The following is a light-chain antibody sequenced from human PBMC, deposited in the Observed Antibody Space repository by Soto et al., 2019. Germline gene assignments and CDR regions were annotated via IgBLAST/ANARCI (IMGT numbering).Light chain of an antibody. Sequence: QSALTQPPSASGSPGQSVTISCTGTSSDVGGYNYVSWYQQHPGKAPKLMISEVSKRPSGVPDRFSGSKSGNTASLTVSGLQAEDEADYYCSSYAGNNVIFGGGTKVTVL. J-gene: IGLJ2*01. CDR1: SSDVGGYNY. CDR2: EVS. V-gene: IGLV2-8*01. CDR3: SSYAGNNVI.